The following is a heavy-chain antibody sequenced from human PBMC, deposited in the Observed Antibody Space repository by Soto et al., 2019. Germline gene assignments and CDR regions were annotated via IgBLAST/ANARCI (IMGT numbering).Heavy chain of an antibody. V-gene: IGHV1-18*01. CDR3: ARDTPQDIAARPDYYYYYMDV. CDR2: ISAYNGNT. J-gene: IGHJ6*03. D-gene: IGHD6-6*01. CDR1: GYTFTSYG. Sequence: GESLKISCKASGYTFTSYGISWVRQAPGQGLEWMGWISAYNGNTNYAQKLQGRVTMTTDTSTSTAYMELRSLRSDDTAVYYCARDTPQDIAARPDYYYYYMDVWGKGTTVTVSS.